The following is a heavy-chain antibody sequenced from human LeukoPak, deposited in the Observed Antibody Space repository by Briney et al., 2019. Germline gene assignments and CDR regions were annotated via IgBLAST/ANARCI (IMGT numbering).Heavy chain of an antibody. V-gene: IGHV4-34*01. CDR3: ARPYSSGWYNPIPARLYYFDY. D-gene: IGHD6-19*01. CDR1: GGSFSGDY. Sequence: PSETLSLTCAVYGGSFSGDYWSWIRQPPGKGLEWIGEINHSGSTNYNPPLKSRVTISVDTSKNQFSLKLSSVTAADTAVYYCARPYSSGWYNPIPARLYYFDYWGQGTLVTVSS. J-gene: IGHJ4*02. CDR2: INHSGST.